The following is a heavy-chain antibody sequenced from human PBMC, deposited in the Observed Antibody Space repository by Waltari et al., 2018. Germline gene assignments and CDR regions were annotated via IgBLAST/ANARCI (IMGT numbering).Heavy chain of an antibody. CDR3: ARDCVGMVVVAAENWFDP. CDR2: SYTSGST. CDR1: GGSLSSYY. V-gene: IGHV4-4*07. D-gene: IGHD2-15*01. J-gene: IGHJ5*02. Sequence: QVQLQESGPGLVKPSETLSLTCTVPGGSLSSYYWSWIRQPAGKGLEWIGRSYTSGSTNYNPSLKSRVTMSVDTSKNQFSLKLSSVTAADTAVYYGARDCVGMVVVAAENWFDPWGQGTLVTVSS.